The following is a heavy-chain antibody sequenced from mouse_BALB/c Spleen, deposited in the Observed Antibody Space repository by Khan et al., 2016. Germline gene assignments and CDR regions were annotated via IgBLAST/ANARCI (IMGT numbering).Heavy chain of an antibody. CDR2: ISYSGST. CDR1: GYSITSDYA. CDR3: ARGRDYRYLFDY. D-gene: IGHD2-14*01. Sequence: EVQLQESGPGLVKPSQSLSLTCTVTGYSITSDYAWNWIRQFPGNKLEWMGYISYSGSTSYNPSPKSRISITRDTSKNQFFLQLNSVTTEDTATYYCARGRDYRYLFDYWGQGTTLTVSS. V-gene: IGHV3-2*02. J-gene: IGHJ2*01.